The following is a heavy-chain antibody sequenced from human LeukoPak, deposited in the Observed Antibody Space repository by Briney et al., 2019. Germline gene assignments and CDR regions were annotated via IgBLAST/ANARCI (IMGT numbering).Heavy chain of an antibody. Sequence: GASVKVSCKASGYTFTSYAMHWVRQAPGQRLEWMGWINAGNGNTKYSQKFQGRVTITRDTSASTAYMELSSLRSEDTAVYYCARDRLLHYYGSGSSNWFDPWGQGTLVTVSS. CDR3: ARDRLLHYYGSGSSNWFDP. D-gene: IGHD3-10*01. J-gene: IGHJ5*02. V-gene: IGHV1-3*01. CDR1: GYTFTSYA. CDR2: INAGNGNT.